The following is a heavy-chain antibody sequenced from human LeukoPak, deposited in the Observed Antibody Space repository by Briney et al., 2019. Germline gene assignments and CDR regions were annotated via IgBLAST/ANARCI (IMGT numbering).Heavy chain of an antibody. CDR2: ISYDGSNK. CDR3: ATEKNYGDYNAYGMDV. D-gene: IGHD4-17*01. V-gene: IGHV3-30-3*01. J-gene: IGHJ6*02. Sequence: GRSLRLSCAASGFTFSSYAMHWVRQAPGKGLEWVAVISYDGSNKYYADSVKGRFTISRDNSKNTLYLQMNSLRAEDTAVYYCATEKNYGDYNAYGMDVWGQGTTVIVSS. CDR1: GFTFSSYA.